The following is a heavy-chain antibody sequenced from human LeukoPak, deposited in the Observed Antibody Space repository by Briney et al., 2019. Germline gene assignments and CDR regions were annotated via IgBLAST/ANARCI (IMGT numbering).Heavy chain of an antibody. CDR2: IYSGGTT. Sequence: PGGSLRLSCAASGFTVSNNYMSWVRQAPGKGLEWVSIIYSGGTTYYGDSVKGRFTISRDNSKNTVYLQMNSLRAEDTAVYYCARVGDTAMEFDYWGQGTLVTVSS. D-gene: IGHD5-18*01. CDR3: ARVGDTAMEFDY. V-gene: IGHV3-66*01. J-gene: IGHJ4*02. CDR1: GFTVSNNY.